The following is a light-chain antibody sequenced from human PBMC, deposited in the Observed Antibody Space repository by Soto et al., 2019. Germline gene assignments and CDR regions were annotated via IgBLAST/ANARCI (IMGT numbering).Light chain of an antibody. V-gene: IGKV3-15*01. CDR2: AAS. Sequence: EIVMTQSPATLSVSPGGRATLSCRASQSVSSNLAWYQQKPGQAPRLLIYAASTRATGIPARFSGSGSGTEFTLTISSLQSEDFAVYYCQQYNNWPPKYTFGQGTKLEIK. CDR3: QQYNNWPPKYT. J-gene: IGKJ2*01. CDR1: QSVSSN.